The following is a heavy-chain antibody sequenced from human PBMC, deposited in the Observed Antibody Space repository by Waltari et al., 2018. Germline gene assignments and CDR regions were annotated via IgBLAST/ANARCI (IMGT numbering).Heavy chain of an antibody. Sequence: EVQLLESGGGLVQPGGSLRLSCAASGFTFSNSPMSWVRQAPGKGLECVSVINQRGDWTRYADSVKGRFTIFRDNSKNTLYLQMNSLRAEDTAVYYCVEDDVLKWEVPWSYWGQGTPVTVSS. J-gene: IGHJ4*02. D-gene: IGHD1-26*01. CDR1: GFTFSNSP. CDR3: VEDDVLKWEVPWSY. CDR2: INQRGDWT. V-gene: IGHV3-23*01.